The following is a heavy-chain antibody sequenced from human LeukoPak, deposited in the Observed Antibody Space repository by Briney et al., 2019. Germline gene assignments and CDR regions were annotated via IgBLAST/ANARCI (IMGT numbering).Heavy chain of an antibody. J-gene: IGHJ6*03. CDR2: INPNSGGT. V-gene: IGHV1-2*02. CDR3: ARDRKCVAALFPNCTETYYYYYMDV. D-gene: IGHD2-8*01. CDR1: GYTFTGYY. Sequence: ASVKVSCKASGYTFTGYYMHWVRQAPGQGLEWMGWINPNSGGTNYAQKFQGRVTMTRDTSISTAYMELSRLRSDDTAVYYCARDRKCVAALFPNCTETYYYYYMDVWGKGTTVTISS.